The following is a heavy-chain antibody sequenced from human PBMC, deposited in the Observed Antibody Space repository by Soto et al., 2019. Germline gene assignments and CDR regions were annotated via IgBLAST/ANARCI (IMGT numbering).Heavy chain of an antibody. Sequence: TLSLTCSLSGGSINSSDHFWGWIRQTPGKGLEWIGSVYYTETTYYNPSLKSPVTISVETSRNTFSLKVNSVTAADTGIYYCARQRVLSTNMFITSFDPWGQGTLVTVSS. J-gene: IGHJ5*02. CDR1: GGSINSSDHF. CDR3: ARQRVLSTNMFITSFDP. V-gene: IGHV4-39*01. CDR2: VYYTETT. D-gene: IGHD3-10*02.